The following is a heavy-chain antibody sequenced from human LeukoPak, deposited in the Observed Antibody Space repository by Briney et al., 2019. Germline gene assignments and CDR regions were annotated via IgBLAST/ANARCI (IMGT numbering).Heavy chain of an antibody. CDR3: ARENTMVRGVTLYYFDY. CDR2: IWYDGSKK. V-gene: IGHV3-33*01. J-gene: IGHJ4*02. D-gene: IGHD3-10*01. CDR1: GFSFSRYG. Sequence: GGSLRLSCAASGFSFSRYGIHWVRQAPGKGLEWVAVIWYDGSKKYYGDSVKGRFTISRDNSKNTLYLQMNSLRAEDTAVYYCARENTMVRGVTLYYFDYWGQGTLVTVPS.